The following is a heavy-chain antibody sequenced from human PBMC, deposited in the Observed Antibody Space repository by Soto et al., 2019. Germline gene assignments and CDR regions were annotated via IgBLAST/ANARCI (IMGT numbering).Heavy chain of an antibody. Sequence: GESLNISCKGSVYSFTSYWISWVRQMPWKGLEWMGSIDRSYSYTNYSPSVQVHVTISADKSISTAYLQWSSLKASDTAMYYCARTRSIPRFGYYYYYGMDVWGQGTTVTVSS. CDR1: VYSFTSYW. CDR2: IDRSYSYT. J-gene: IGHJ6*02. V-gene: IGHV5-10-1*01. CDR3: ARTRSIPRFGYYYYYGMDV. D-gene: IGHD3-16*01.